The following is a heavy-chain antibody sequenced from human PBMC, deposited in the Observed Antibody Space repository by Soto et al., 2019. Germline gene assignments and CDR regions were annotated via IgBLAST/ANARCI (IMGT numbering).Heavy chain of an antibody. CDR1: GGTFSSYA. D-gene: IGHD2-15*01. Sequence: QVQLVQSGAEVKKPGSSVKVSCKASGGTFSSYAISWVRQAPGQGLEWMGGIIPIFGTANYAQKFQGRGTITADESTSTAYMELSSLRSEDTAVYYCARVRGAYCSGCSCYNPDWFDPWGQGTLVTVSS. CDR3: ARVRGAYCSGCSCYNPDWFDP. V-gene: IGHV1-69*01. J-gene: IGHJ5*02. CDR2: IIPIFGTA.